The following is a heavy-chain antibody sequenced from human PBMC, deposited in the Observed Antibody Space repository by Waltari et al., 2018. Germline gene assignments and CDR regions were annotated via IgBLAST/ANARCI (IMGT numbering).Heavy chain of an antibody. D-gene: IGHD3-9*01. CDR1: GGSFSGYY. Sequence: QVQLQQWGAGLLKPSETLSLTCAVYGGSFSGYYWSWIRQPPGKGLEWIGEINHRGSTNSNPSRKSRVTISVDTSKNQFSLKLSSVTAADTAVYYCAIETNYDILTSLWTPYYYYGMDVWGQGTTVTVSS. CDR2: INHRGST. CDR3: AIETNYDILTSLWTPYYYYGMDV. V-gene: IGHV4-34*01. J-gene: IGHJ6*02.